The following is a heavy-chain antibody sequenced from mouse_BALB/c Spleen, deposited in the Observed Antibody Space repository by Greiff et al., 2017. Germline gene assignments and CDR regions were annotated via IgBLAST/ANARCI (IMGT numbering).Heavy chain of an antibody. CDR1: GFTFTDYY. CDR3: ARDGEIGYYFDY. Sequence: EVKVVESGGGLVQPGGSLRLSCATSGFTFTDYYMSWVRQPPGKALEWLGFIRNKANGYTTEYSASVKGRFTISRDNSQSILYLQMNTLRAEDSATYYCARDGEIGYYFDYWGQGTTLTVSS. D-gene: IGHD2-14*01. V-gene: IGHV7-3*02. J-gene: IGHJ2*01. CDR2: IRNKANGYTT.